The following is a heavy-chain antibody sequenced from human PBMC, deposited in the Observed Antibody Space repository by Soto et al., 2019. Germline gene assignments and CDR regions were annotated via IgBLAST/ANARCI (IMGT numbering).Heavy chain of an antibody. CDR3: TVLDPGTTSIGGGY. D-gene: IGHD1-1*01. J-gene: IGHJ4*02. CDR1: GFTFSGSA. CDR2: IRSKANSYAT. Sequence: GESLKISCAASGFTFSGSAMHWVRQASGKGLEWVGRIRSKANSYATAYAASVKGRFTISRDDSKNTAYLQMNSLKTEDTAVYYCTVLDPGTTSIGGGYWGQGTLVTVSS. V-gene: IGHV3-73*01.